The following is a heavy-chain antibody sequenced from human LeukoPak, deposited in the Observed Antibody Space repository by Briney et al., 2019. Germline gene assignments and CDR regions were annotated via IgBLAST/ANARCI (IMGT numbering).Heavy chain of an antibody. CDR2: RWYDGSNK. Sequence: GRSLRLSCAASGFTFSSYGMHWVRQPPAQGLEWVAVRWYDGSNKYYVDSVKGRFTISRDNSKDTLYLQVDSLRAGDTAGYYCARGSSWGQGTLVTVSS. CDR3: ARGSS. V-gene: IGHV3-33*01. CDR1: GFTFSSYG. D-gene: IGHD6-13*01. J-gene: IGHJ4*02.